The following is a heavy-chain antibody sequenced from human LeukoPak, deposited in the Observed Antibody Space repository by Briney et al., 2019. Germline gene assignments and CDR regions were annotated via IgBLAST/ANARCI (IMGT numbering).Heavy chain of an antibody. V-gene: IGHV3-23*01. CDR1: GFTFSSYA. D-gene: IGHD3-22*01. Sequence: GGSLRLSCAASGFTFSSYAMSWVRQAPGKGLEWVSAISGSGGSTYYADSVKGRFTISRDNSRNTLYLQMNSLRAEDTAVYYCARRGVTMIVVVNYFDYWGQGTLVTVSS. CDR2: ISGSGGST. CDR3: ARRGVTMIVVVNYFDY. J-gene: IGHJ4*02.